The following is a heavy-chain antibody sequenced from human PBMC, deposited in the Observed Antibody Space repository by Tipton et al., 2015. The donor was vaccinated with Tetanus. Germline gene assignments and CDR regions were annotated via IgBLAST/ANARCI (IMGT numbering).Heavy chain of an antibody. CDR2: IYFEGST. D-gene: IGHD3-10*01. CDR3: ARHLYGYWFDP. Sequence: LRLSCTVSGGSISDKKYYWGWIRQPPGKVLEWIASIYFEGSTYYSQSLESRVTIAVDTSQNVFSLNLTSVTAAVSAVYYCARHLYGYWFDPWGQGALVTVSS. CDR1: GGSISDKKYY. J-gene: IGHJ5*02. V-gene: IGHV4-39*02.